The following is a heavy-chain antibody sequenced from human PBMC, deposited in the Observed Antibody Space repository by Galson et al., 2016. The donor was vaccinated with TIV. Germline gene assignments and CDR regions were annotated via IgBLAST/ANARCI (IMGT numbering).Heavy chain of an antibody. V-gene: IGHV1-18*01. CDR3: ARSLVQGVVSQYHGMDV. J-gene: IGHJ6*02. D-gene: IGHD3-10*01. CDR2: ISAYTGNT. CDR1: GYTFRTYG. Sequence: SVKVSCKASGYTFRTYGISWVRQAPGQGLEWMGWISAYTGNTNYAQKVQGRLTMTTDSSTSTAYMELRSLKSADTAVYYCARSLVQGVVSQYHGMDVWGQGTTVTVAS.